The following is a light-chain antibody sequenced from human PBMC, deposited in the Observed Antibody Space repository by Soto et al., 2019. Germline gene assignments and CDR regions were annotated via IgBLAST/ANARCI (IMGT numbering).Light chain of an antibody. CDR2: SAS. V-gene: IGKV3-15*01. Sequence: EKVMTQSPATLSVSPGERATLSCRASQSVSANLAWYQQKPGQAPRLLIYSASTRATGIPARFSGSGSGTEFTLTISSLQSEDFAVYYCQQYNNWPRTFGQGTKV. CDR3: QQYNNWPRT. CDR1: QSVSAN. J-gene: IGKJ1*01.